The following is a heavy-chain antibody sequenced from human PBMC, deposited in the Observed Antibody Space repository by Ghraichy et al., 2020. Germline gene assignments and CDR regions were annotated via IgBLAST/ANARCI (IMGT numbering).Heavy chain of an antibody. CDR3: ARVTYSSSWYRPTSDDDGMDV. J-gene: IGHJ6*02. V-gene: IGHV6-1*01. D-gene: IGHD6-13*01. Sequence: SQTLSLTCAISGDSVSSNSAAWNWIRQSPSRGLEWLGRTYYRSKWYNDYAVSVKSRITINPDTSKNQFSLQLNSVTPEDTAVYYCARVTYSSSWYRPTSDDDGMDVWGQGTTVTVSS. CDR2: TYYRSKWYN. CDR1: GDSVSSNSAA.